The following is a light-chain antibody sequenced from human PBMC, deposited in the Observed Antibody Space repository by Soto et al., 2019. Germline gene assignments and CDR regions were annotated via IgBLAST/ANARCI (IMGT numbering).Light chain of an antibody. CDR2: GAS. Sequence: SPYTDTLLLCXGXCXVVHXMARQSVRNTYLAWYQQKHGQAPRLLIYGASGRATAIPDRFSGSGSGTEFTLIFNRLEPEDFALYYCLHYGTSIILGEGARPAIK. CDR1: QSVRNTY. V-gene: IGKV3-20*01. CDR3: LHYGTSII. J-gene: IGKJ5*01.